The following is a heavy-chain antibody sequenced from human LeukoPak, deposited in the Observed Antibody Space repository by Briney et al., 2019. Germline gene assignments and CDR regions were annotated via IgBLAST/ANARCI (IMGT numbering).Heavy chain of an antibody. J-gene: IGHJ3*02. CDR3: ARCSTPHWIFDAFDI. D-gene: IGHD1-1*01. Sequence: GASVKVSCKASGYTFTGHYMHWVRQAPGQGPEWMGWINPNSSGTNYAQKFQGRVTMTRDTSISTAYMELSGLRSDDTAVYYCARCSTPHWIFDAFDIWGQGTMVTVSS. V-gene: IGHV1-2*02. CDR2: INPNSSGT. CDR1: GYTFTGHY.